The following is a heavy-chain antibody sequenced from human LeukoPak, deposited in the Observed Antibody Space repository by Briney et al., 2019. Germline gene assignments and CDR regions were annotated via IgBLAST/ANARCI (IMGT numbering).Heavy chain of an antibody. CDR1: GGSISSGGYY. J-gene: IGHJ4*02. Sequence: PSQTLSLTCTVSGGSISSGGYYWSWIRQPPGKGLEWIGYIYHSGSTYYNPSLKSRVTISVDRSKNQFSLKLSSVTAADTAVYYCASWFSSKDITIFGVVQDYWGQGTLVTVSS. D-gene: IGHD3-3*01. CDR2: IYHSGST. CDR3: ASWFSSKDITIFGVVQDY. V-gene: IGHV4-30-2*01.